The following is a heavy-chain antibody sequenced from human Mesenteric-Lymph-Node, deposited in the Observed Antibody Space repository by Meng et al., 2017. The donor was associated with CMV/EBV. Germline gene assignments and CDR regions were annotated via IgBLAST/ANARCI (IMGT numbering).Heavy chain of an antibody. CDR2: IISGGNT. Sequence: GGSLRLSCAASGFTFSNSAIDWVRQAPGKGLEWVSAIISGGNTYYADSVKGRFTISRDNSKNTVYLQMSSLRAEDTAVYYCVKERVIPDVTGWFDPWGQGTLVTVSS. D-gene: IGHD2-2*01. CDR1: GFTFSNSA. CDR3: VKERVIPDVTGWFDP. V-gene: IGHV3-23*01. J-gene: IGHJ5*02.